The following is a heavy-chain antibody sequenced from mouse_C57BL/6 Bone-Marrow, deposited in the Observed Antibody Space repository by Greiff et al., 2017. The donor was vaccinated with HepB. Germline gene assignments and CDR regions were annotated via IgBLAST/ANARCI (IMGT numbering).Heavy chain of an antibody. CDR1: GYAFSSSW. CDR2: IYPGDGDT. CDR3: ARNWENFDY. J-gene: IGHJ2*01. V-gene: IGHV1-82*01. Sequence: QVQLKQSGPELVKPGASVKISCKASGYAFSSSWMNWVKQRPGKGLEWIGRIYPGDGDTNSNGKFKGKATLTADKSSSTAYMQLSSLTSEDSAVYFCARNWENFDYWGQGTTLTVSS. D-gene: IGHD4-1*01.